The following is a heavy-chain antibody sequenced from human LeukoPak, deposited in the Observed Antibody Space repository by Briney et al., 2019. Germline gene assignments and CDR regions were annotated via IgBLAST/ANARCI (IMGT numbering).Heavy chain of an antibody. Sequence: GGSLRLSCAASGFILDDNAMHWVRQAPGKGLEWVSGISWNSGTKGYADSVKGRFTISRDNAKNSLYLQMNSLRAEDMALYYCATRSARGAFDIWGQGTMVTVSS. CDR3: ATRSARGAFDI. D-gene: IGHD6-6*01. CDR2: ISWNSGTK. J-gene: IGHJ3*02. V-gene: IGHV3-9*03. CDR1: GFILDDNA.